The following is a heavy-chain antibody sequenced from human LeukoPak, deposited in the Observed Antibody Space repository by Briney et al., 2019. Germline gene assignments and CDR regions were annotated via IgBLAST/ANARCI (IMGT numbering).Heavy chain of an antibody. J-gene: IGHJ3*02. Sequence: VASVKVSCKASGGTFSSYAISWVRQAPGQGLEWMGRIIPILGIANYAQKFQGRVTITADKSTSTAYMELSSLRSEDTAVYYCARTGLRRAFDIWGQGTMVTVSS. V-gene: IGHV1-69*04. CDR2: IIPILGIA. CDR3: ARTGLRRAFDI. CDR1: GGTFSSYA.